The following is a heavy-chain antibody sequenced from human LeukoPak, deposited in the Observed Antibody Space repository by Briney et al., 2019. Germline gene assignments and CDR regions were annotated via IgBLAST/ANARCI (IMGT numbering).Heavy chain of an antibody. CDR1: GFTFDDYA. Sequence: GGSLRLSCAASGFTFDDYAMHWVRQAPGKGLEWVSGINWNSGDIGYADSVEGRFTISRDNAKNPLYLQMHSLRAEDTALYFCAKVIVGATDAFDIWGQGTKVTVS. J-gene: IGHJ3*02. CDR2: INWNSGDI. D-gene: IGHD1-26*01. V-gene: IGHV3-9*01. CDR3: AKVIVGATDAFDI.